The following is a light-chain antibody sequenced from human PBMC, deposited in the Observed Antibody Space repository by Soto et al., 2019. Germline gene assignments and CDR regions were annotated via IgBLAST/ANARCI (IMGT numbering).Light chain of an antibody. V-gene: IGLV1-51*01. J-gene: IGLJ2*01. CDR3: GTWDTSLSAVV. CDR1: SSNIGNNY. CDR2: DNN. Sequence: QSVLTQPPSVSAAPGQKVTISCSGSSSNIGNNYVSWYQLVPGTGPKLLIHDNNQRPSGIPHRFSGSKSGTSATLGITGLQTGDEADYYCGTWDTSLSAVVFGGGTKLTVL.